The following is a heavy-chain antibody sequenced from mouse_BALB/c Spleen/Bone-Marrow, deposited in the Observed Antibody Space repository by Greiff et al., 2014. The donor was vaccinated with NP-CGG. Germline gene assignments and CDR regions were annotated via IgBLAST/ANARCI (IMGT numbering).Heavy chain of an antibody. V-gene: IGHV14-3*02. CDR2: IDPANGNT. D-gene: IGHD1-1*01. CDR1: GFNIKDTY. J-gene: IGHJ3*01. CDR3: ARYYYGSSLFAY. Sequence: GQLKGSGAELLKPGASVKLSCTASGFNIKDTYMYWGKERPEKGLEGIGRIDPANGNTKYDPKFQDKATITADTSSNTAYLQLSSLTSEDTAVYYCARYYYGSSLFAYWGQGTLVTVSA.